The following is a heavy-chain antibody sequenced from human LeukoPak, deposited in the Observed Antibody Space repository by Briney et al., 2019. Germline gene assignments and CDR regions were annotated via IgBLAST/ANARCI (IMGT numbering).Heavy chain of an antibody. Sequence: PGGSLRLSCAASGFTFSNYAMNWVRQAPGKGLEWVSAISGSGGTTYYADSVKGRFTISRDNSKNTLYLQMDSRRADDTAVYYCAKAAVAYPKDFDYWGQGTLVTVSS. CDR2: ISGSGGTT. V-gene: IGHV3-23*01. CDR1: GFTFSNYA. CDR3: AKAAVAYPKDFDY. J-gene: IGHJ4*02. D-gene: IGHD6-19*01.